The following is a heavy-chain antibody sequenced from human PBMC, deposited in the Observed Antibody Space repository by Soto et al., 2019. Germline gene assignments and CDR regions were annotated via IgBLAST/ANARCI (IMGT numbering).Heavy chain of an antibody. V-gene: IGHV5-51*01. CDR2: VYPSDSDV. CDR3: TKGATRPFDS. Sequence: PVEALTVSWVGSPYRSSSYLIGCVRQKTRKGLEWLRTVYPSDSDVRYSPAFEGQVTISADNSINSAYLQLLKLKPPATAISYCTKGATRPFDSWGQGTRVTV. J-gene: IGHJ4*02. CDR1: PYRSSSYL. D-gene: IGHD3-16*01.